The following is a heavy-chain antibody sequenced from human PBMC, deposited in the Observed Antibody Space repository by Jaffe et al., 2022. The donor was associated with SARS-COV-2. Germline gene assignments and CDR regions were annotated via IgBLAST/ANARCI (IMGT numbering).Heavy chain of an antibody. D-gene: IGHD6-6*01. J-gene: IGHJ4*02. CDR1: GFTFSSYW. Sequence: EVQLVESGGGLVQPGGSLRLSCAASGFTFSSYWMSWVRQAPGKGLEWVANIKQDGSEKYYVDSVKGRFTISRDNAKNSLYLQMNSLRAEDTAVYYCARNPVQYSSSSWVFDYWGQGTLVTVSS. CDR3: ARNPVQYSSSSWVFDY. CDR2: IKQDGSEK. V-gene: IGHV3-7*03.